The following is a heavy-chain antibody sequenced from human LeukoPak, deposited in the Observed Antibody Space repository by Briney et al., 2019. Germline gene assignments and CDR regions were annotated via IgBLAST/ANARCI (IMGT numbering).Heavy chain of an antibody. J-gene: IGHJ4*02. V-gene: IGHV3-66*01. CDR3: ASHGRGCYGFKLDH. CDR1: GFTVSSYY. CDR2: IYTSGST. D-gene: IGHD6-19*01. Sequence: PGGSLRLSCAASGFTVSSYYMIWVRQAPGKGLEWVSVIYTSGSTYYADSIKGRFTTSRDTAKNTLYLQMNILRAEDTAMYYCASHGRGCYGFKLDHWGRGTLVTVSS.